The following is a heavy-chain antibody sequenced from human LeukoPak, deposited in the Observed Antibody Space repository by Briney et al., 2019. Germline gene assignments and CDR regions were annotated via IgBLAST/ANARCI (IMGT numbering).Heavy chain of an antibody. V-gene: IGHV1-46*01. Sequence: ASVKVSCKASGYTFTDYYIHWVRQAPGQGLEWMGMIYPRDGSTSYAQKFQGRVTVTRDTSTSTVHMELSGLRSEDTAVYYCARDQEGFDYWGQGTLVTVSS. CDR1: GYTFTDYY. CDR2: IYPRDGST. CDR3: ARDQEGFDY. J-gene: IGHJ4*02.